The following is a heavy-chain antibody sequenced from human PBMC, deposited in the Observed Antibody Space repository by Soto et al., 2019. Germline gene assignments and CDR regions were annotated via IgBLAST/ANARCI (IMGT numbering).Heavy chain of an antibody. CDR3: AHSSRPLDTRNWGFNY. Sequence: QITLKESGPTLVKPTQTLTLTCTFSGFSLSTSGVGVGWIRQPPGEALEWLALIYWDDDKRYSPSLKSRLTITKDTSKNQVVLTMTNMDPVDTATYYCAHSSRPLDTRNWGFNYWGQGTLVTVSS. CDR2: IYWDDDK. J-gene: IGHJ4*02. V-gene: IGHV2-5*02. CDR1: GFSLSTSGVG. D-gene: IGHD3-16*01.